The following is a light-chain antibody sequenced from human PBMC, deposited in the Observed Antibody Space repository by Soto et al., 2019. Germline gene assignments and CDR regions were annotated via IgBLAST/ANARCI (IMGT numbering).Light chain of an antibody. CDR1: QSVSSN. Sequence: EIVMTQSPATLSVSPGERATLSCRASQSVSSNLAWYQQKPGQAPRLLIYGASTRATGIPARFSGSGSGTEFTLTISSLQSXDFAVXYCQQYNNWPPVTFGQGTRLXIK. CDR3: QQYNNWPPVT. V-gene: IGKV3-15*01. CDR2: GAS. J-gene: IGKJ5*01.